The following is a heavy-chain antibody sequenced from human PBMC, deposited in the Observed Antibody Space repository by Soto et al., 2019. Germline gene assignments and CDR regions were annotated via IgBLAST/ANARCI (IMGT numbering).Heavy chain of an antibody. V-gene: IGHV3-30*18. CDR1: GFTFSNFG. CDR3: AKGSEVARQELDY. D-gene: IGHD2-15*01. Sequence: QVQLVESGGGVVQPGRSLRLSCAASGFTFSNFGMHWVRQAPGKGLEWVALISSDGSDKYYSDSVKGRFTISRDNSKNTLFLQMNSLRVEDTAVYYCAKGSEVARQELDYWGQGTLVTVSS. CDR2: ISSDGSDK. J-gene: IGHJ4*02.